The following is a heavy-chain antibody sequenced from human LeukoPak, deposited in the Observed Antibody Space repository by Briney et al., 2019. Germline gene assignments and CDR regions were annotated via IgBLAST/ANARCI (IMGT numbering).Heavy chain of an antibody. CDR1: GFTFSSYW. CDR2: IKQDGSEK. Sequence: GGSLRLSCAASGFTFSSYWMSWVRQAPGKGLEWVANIKQDGSEKYYVDSVKGRFTISRDNAKNSLYLQMNSLRAEDTAVYYCARDNGGFGELTVDYWGQGTLVTVSS. D-gene: IGHD3-10*01. V-gene: IGHV3-7*03. J-gene: IGHJ4*02. CDR3: ARDNGGFGELTVDY.